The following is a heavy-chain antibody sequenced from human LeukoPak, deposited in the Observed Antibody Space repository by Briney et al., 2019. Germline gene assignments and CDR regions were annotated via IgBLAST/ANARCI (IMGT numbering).Heavy chain of an antibody. V-gene: IGHV3-21*04. Sequence: GGSLRLSCAASGFTFSSYSMNWVRQAPGKGLEWVSSISSSSSYIYHADSVKGRFTISRDNSKNTLYLQMNSLRAEDTAVYYCASYGGNSSDYWGQGTLVTVSS. CDR2: ISSSSSYI. CDR3: ASYGGNSSDY. CDR1: GFTFSSYS. J-gene: IGHJ4*02. D-gene: IGHD4-23*01.